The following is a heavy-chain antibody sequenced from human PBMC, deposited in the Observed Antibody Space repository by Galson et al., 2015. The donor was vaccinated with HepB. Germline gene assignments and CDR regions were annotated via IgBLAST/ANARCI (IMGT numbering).Heavy chain of an antibody. CDR1: GFSLSTRGVG. CDR2: IYWNDDK. J-gene: IGHJ4*02. V-gene: IGHV2-5*01. Sequence: PALVKPTQTLTLTCTFSGFSLSTRGVGVGWIRQPPGKALEWLALIYWNDDKRYSPSLKSRLTITKDTSKNQVVLTMTNMDPVDTATYYCAYRAGRVATRYWGQGTLVTVSS. CDR3: AYRAGRVATRY. D-gene: IGHD5-12*01.